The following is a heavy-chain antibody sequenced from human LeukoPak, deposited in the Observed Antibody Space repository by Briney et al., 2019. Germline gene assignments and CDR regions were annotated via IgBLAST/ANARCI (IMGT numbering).Heavy chain of an antibody. CDR1: GLSLSAYA. CDR3: ARDFDYVWGSYRLWYFDL. V-gene: IGHV3-23*01. J-gene: IGHJ2*01. D-gene: IGHD3-16*02. CDR2: ICGSGSNM. Sequence: GGSLRLSCAVSGLSLSAYAMSWVPQAPRKGLEWVSTICGSGSNMYDADSVKARFTIARDNSRNTLYLQMNALRAEDTAVYYCARDFDYVWGSYRLWYFDLWGRGTLVTVSS.